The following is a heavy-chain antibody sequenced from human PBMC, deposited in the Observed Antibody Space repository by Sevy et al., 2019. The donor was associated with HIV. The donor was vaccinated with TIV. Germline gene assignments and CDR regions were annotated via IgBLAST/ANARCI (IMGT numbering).Heavy chain of an antibody. Sequence: GGSLRLSCAASGFTFSSYDMNWVRQAPGKGLEWVSYISSSGCSIDCADYVKGRFTISRDNAKNSLYLQMNSLKAEDTAVDYVAVKGTDYWGQGTLVTVSS. D-gene: IGHD5-12*01. V-gene: IGHV3-48*03. CDR1: GFTFSSYD. CDR3: AVKGTDY. J-gene: IGHJ4*02. CDR2: ISSSGCSI.